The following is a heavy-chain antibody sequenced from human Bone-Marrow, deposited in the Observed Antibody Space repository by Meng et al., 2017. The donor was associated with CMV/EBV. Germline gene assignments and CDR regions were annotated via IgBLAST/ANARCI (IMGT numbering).Heavy chain of an antibody. Sequence: ASVKVSCKASGYTFTSYGISWVRQAPGQGLEWMGWISAYNGNTNYAQKLQGRVTMTTDTSTSTAYMELRSLRSDDTAVYYCARSPKYTSSDRGYDYWGQGTLVTVSS. CDR3: ARSPKYTSSDRGYDY. V-gene: IGHV1-18*01. CDR2: ISAYNGNT. D-gene: IGHD6-13*01. CDR1: GYTFTSYG. J-gene: IGHJ4*02.